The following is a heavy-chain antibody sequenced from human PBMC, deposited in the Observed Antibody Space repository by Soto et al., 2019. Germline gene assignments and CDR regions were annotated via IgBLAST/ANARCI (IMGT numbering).Heavy chain of an antibody. CDR1: GFSFSSYA. V-gene: IGHV3-23*01. J-gene: IGHJ3*02. CDR3: ARVGGGYQLLHAFDI. Sequence: GGSLRLSCAASGFSFSSYAMNWVRQAPGKGLEWVSIMSGSGGSTYYADSVKGRFTISRDNSKNTLYLQMNSLRAEDTAVYYCARVGGGYQLLHAFDIWGQGTMVTVSS. CDR2: MSGSGGST. D-gene: IGHD2-2*01.